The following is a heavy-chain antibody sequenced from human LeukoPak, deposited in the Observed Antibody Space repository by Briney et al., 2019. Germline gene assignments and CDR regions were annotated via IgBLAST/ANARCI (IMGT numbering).Heavy chain of an antibody. Sequence: PSETLSLTCTVSGGSIGSYYWSWIRQPPGKGLEWIGYIFYSGTTSYNPSLKSRVTMSVDTSKNHFSLKLSSVTATGTAVYYCARAGGYGLIDYWGQGTMVTVSS. V-gene: IGHV4-59*01. CDR3: ARAGGYGLIDY. D-gene: IGHD5-18*01. J-gene: IGHJ4*02. CDR1: GGSIGSYY. CDR2: IFYSGTT.